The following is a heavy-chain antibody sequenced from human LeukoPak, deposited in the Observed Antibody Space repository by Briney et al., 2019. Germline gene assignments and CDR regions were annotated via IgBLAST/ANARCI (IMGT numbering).Heavy chain of an antibody. D-gene: IGHD4-23*01. J-gene: IGHJ4*02. V-gene: IGHV3-7*01. CDR1: GFTFSSYW. Sequence: GGSLRLSCAASGFTFSSYWMSWVRQAPGKGLEWVANIKQDGSEKFYVDSVKGRFTISRDDAENSLYLQMNSLRAEDTAVYYCARHYGGNLIDYWGQGSLVTVSS. CDR2: IKQDGSEK. CDR3: ARHYGGNLIDY.